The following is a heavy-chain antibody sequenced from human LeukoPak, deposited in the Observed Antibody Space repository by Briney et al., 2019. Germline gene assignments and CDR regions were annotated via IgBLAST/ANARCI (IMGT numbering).Heavy chain of an antibody. CDR3: AKELRVTMIAVVIEAFDL. Sequence: PGGSLRLSCAASGFMFSTYSMNWVRQAPGKGLEWVSLISSRSNYIYYADSVKGRFTISRDNAKNSVYLQMNSLRAEDTAVYYCAKELRVTMIAVVIEAFDLWGQGTMVTVSS. D-gene: IGHD3-22*01. J-gene: IGHJ3*01. CDR1: GFMFSTYS. CDR2: ISSRSNYI. V-gene: IGHV3-21*04.